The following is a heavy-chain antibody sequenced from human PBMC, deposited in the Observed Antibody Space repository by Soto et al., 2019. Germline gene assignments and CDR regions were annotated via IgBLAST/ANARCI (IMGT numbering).Heavy chain of an antibody. CDR1: GGSISSGGNP. D-gene: IGHD3-16*01. CDR2: IYHSGST. CDR3: ARANGDNYVWLRFDP. J-gene: IGHJ5*02. V-gene: IGHV4-30-2*01. Sequence: TLSLTCAVSGGSISSGGNPWSGIRQPQGKGLEWIGYIYHSGSTYYNPSLKSRVTISVDRSKNQFSLKLSSVTAADTAVYYCARANGDNYVWLRFDPWGQGSLLTASS.